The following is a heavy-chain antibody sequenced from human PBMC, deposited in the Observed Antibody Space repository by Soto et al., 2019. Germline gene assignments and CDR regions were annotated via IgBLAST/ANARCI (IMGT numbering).Heavy chain of an antibody. CDR2: IVGGSGNT. CDR3: AARRSGLYAMDV. CDR1: GFTFSTSA. V-gene: IGHV1-58*01. D-gene: IGHD1-26*01. Sequence: ASVKVSCKASGFTFSTSAVQWVRQARGQRPEWMGWIVGGSGNTNYAQNSQERVIITRDMSTSTVYVELSSLRSDDTAVYFCAARRSGLYAMDVWGQGTTVTVSS. J-gene: IGHJ6*02.